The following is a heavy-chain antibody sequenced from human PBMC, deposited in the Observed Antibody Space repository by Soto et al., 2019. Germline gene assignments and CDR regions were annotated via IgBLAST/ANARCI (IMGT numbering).Heavy chain of an antibody. Sequence: XETLSLTCVVSDFSISSGYYWCWIRQSPGKGLEWIASIYRSGTTSYNPSLKSRVTISVDPSKNQFSLMLTAVTAADTAVYYCARNHSGSYYSVFNYWGRGSLVTVSS. D-gene: IGHD1-26*01. CDR1: DFSISSGYY. J-gene: IGHJ4*02. CDR3: ARNHSGSYYSVFNY. V-gene: IGHV4-38-2*01. CDR2: IYRSGTT.